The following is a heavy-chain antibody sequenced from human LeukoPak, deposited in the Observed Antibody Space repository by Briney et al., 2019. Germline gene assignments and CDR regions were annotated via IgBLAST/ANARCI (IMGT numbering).Heavy chain of an antibody. V-gene: IGHV4-39*07. CDR3: ARDLASTTGQNWFDP. Sequence: SETLSLTCTVSGGSVGSNNYHWGWIRQPPGKRLEWIGTIFYSGSTNYNPSLKSRVTISVDTSKNQFSLKLSSVTAADTAVYYCARDLASTTGQNWFDPWGQGTLVTVSS. J-gene: IGHJ5*02. CDR1: GGSVGSNNYH. D-gene: IGHD4-11*01. CDR2: IFYSGST.